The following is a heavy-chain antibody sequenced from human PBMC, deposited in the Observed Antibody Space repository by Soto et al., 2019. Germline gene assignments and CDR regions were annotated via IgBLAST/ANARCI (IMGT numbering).Heavy chain of an antibody. CDR2: FDPEDGET. D-gene: IGHD6-6*01. CDR3: ATEGVYSSSSGGYYGMDV. J-gene: IGHJ6*02. Sequence: ASVKVSCKASGYTFTSYYMHWVRQAPGKGLEWMGGFDPEDGETIYAQKFQGRVTMTEDTSTDTAYMELGSLRSEDTAVYYCATEGVYSSSSGGYYGMDVWGQGTTVTVSS. CDR1: GYTFTSYY. V-gene: IGHV1-24*01.